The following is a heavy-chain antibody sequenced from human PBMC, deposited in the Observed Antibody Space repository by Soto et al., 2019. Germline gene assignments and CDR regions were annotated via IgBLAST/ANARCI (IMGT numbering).Heavy chain of an antibody. CDR2: ITSKRYGGTT. V-gene: IGHV3-49*03. Sequence: EEQLVESGGGLVQPGRSLRLSCSASGFTFGDYALSWFRQAPGKGLEWVGFITSKRYGGTTESAASVKGRFSISRDDSKSIAYLQMNSLKTEDTAVYYCTRIPPNGYCSSSSCSAFDIWGQGTMVTVSS. J-gene: IGHJ3*02. D-gene: IGHD2-2*01. CDR3: TRIPPNGYCSSSSCSAFDI. CDR1: GFTFGDYA.